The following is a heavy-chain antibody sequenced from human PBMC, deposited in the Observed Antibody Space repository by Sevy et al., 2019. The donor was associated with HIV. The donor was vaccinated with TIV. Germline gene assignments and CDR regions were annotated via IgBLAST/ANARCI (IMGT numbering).Heavy chain of an antibody. J-gene: IGHJ4*02. CDR3: ATCLDSIDYYRY. V-gene: IGHV1-46*01. CDR2: INPSGDSA. Sequence: ATVKVSCKASGYTFTSYHIHWVRQAPGQGLEWMGKINPSGDSATYAQKFQDRITMTRDTSTSTVYLELSSLRSDDTAVYYCATCLDSIDYYRYWGQGTLVTVSS. CDR1: GYTFTSYH. D-gene: IGHD3-22*01.